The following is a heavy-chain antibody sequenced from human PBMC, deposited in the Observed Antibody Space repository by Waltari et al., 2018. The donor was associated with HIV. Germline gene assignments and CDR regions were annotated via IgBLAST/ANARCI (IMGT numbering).Heavy chain of an antibody. J-gene: IGHJ4*02. CDR3: VKGGGYYDSTGNVPFDY. Sequence: VQLLESGGGLVQSGGSLTLSCAASGFGFRSSARTGVRQGPGKGLEWVSAIGGGGDRSYYVDSGKGRFTISRDNSKNTLSLQMNGLRAEDTAVYYCVKGGGYYDSTGNVPFDYWGQGSLVTVSS. CDR2: IGGGGDRS. V-gene: IGHV3-23*01. CDR1: GFGFRSSA. D-gene: IGHD3-3*01.